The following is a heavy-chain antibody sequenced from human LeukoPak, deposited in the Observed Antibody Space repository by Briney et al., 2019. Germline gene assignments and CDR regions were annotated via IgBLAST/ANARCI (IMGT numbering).Heavy chain of an antibody. CDR1: GFTFSSYA. Sequence: GGSLRLSCAASGFTFSSYAMSWVRQAPGKGLEWVSAISGSGGSTYYADSVKGRFTISRDNPKNTLYLQMNSLRAEDTAVYYCAKGLRFLEWLPDAFDIWGQGTMVTVSS. CDR3: AKGLRFLEWLPDAFDI. D-gene: IGHD3-3*01. CDR2: ISGSGGST. V-gene: IGHV3-23*01. J-gene: IGHJ3*02.